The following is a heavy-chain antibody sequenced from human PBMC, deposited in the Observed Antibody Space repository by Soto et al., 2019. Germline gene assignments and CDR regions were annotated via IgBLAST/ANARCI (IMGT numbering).Heavy chain of an antibody. CDR3: AREGYSYGSGKWCDP. CDR2: IYYSGST. D-gene: IGHD5-18*01. CDR1: GGSISSGDYY. Sequence: SETLSLTCTVSGGSISSGDYYWSWIRQPPGKGLEWIGYIYYSGSTYYNPSLKSRVTISVDTSKNQFSLTLSSVTAADTAVYYCAREGYSYGSGKWCDPWGQGTMGTVSS. V-gene: IGHV4-30-4*01. J-gene: IGHJ5*02.